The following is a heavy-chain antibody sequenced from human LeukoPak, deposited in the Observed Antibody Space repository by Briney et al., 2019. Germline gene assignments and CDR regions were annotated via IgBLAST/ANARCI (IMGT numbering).Heavy chain of an antibody. J-gene: IGHJ6*02. CDR1: GFTFSSHW. CDR3: TRDPIQGVRVYYGMDV. V-gene: IGHV3-74*01. CDR2: INSDGITT. Sequence: GGSLRLSCAASGFTFSSHWMHWVRQAPGKGLVWVSRINSDGITTSYADSVKGRFTISRDNAKNTLYLQMNSLRAEDTAVYYCTRDPIQGVRVYYGMDVWGQGTTVTVSS.